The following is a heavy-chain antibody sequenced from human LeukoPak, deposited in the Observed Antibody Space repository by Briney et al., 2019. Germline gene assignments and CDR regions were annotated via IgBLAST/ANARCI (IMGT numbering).Heavy chain of an antibody. CDR3: ARVRLGRRAWFDP. CDR2: INHSGST. CDR1: GGSFSGYC. J-gene: IGHJ5*02. D-gene: IGHD1-26*01. Sequence: SETLSLTCAVYGGSFSGYCWSWIRQPPGKGLEWIGEINHSGSTNYNPSLKSRVTISVDTSKNQFSLKLSSVTAADTAVYYCARVRLGRRAWFDPWGQGTLVTVSS. V-gene: IGHV4-34*01.